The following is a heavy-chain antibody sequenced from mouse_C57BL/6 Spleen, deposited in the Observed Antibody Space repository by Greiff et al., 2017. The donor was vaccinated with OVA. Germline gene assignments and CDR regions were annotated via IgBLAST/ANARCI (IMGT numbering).Heavy chain of an antibody. CDR2: IDPSDSDT. Sequence: QVQLQQPGAELVMPGASVKLSCKASGYTFTSYWMHWVKQRPGQGLEWIGEIDPSDSDTNYNQKFKGKSTLTVDKSSSTAYMQLSSLTSEDSAVYYCARGYYFDYWGQGTTLTVSS. CDR3: ARGYYFDY. V-gene: IGHV1-69*01. J-gene: IGHJ2*01. CDR1: GYTFTSYW.